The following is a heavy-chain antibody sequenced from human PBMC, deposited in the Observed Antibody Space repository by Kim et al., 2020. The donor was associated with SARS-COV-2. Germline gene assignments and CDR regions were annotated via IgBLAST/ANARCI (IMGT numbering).Heavy chain of an antibody. D-gene: IGHD5-12*01. J-gene: IGHJ4*02. V-gene: IGHV4-59*01. Sequence: SETLSLTCTVSGGSISSYYWSWIRQPPGKGLEWIGYIYYSGSTNYNPSLKSRVTTSVDTSKNQFSLKLSSVTAADTAVYYCARLNVDIVATSWGQGTLVTVSS. CDR3: ARLNVDIVATS. CDR1: GGSISSYY. CDR2: IYYSGST.